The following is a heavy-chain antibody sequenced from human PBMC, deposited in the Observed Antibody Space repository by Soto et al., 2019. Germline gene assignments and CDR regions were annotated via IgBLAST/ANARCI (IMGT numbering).Heavy chain of an antibody. D-gene: IGHD4-17*01. J-gene: IGHJ4*02. V-gene: IGHV4-31*03. Sequence: QVQLQESGPGLVKPSQTLSLTCTVSGGSISSGGYYWSWIRQHPGKGLEWIGYIYYSGSTYYNPSLKSRVTLSVDPSKNQCSLKLSSVTAADTAVYYCARSPEATVTAFDYWGQGTLVTVSS. CDR2: IYYSGST. CDR1: GGSISSGGYY. CDR3: ARSPEATVTAFDY.